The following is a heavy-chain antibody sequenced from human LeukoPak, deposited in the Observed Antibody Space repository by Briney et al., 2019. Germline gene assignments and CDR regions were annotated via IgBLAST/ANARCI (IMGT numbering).Heavy chain of an antibody. Sequence: PSETLSLTCTVSGGSISSSSYYWGWIRQPPGKGLECIGYVYYSGIPNYNPSLKSRVTISVDTSKNQLSLKLTSVTTADTAVYYCARTARLFDYWGQGTQVTVSS. D-gene: IGHD4-11*01. V-gene: IGHV4-61*05. CDR3: ARTARLFDY. CDR2: VYYSGIP. CDR1: GGSISSSSYY. J-gene: IGHJ4*02.